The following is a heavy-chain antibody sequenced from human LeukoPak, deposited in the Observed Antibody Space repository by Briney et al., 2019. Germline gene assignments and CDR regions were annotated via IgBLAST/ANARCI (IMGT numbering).Heavy chain of an antibody. V-gene: IGHV3-21*01. J-gene: IGHJ4*02. D-gene: IGHD6-13*01. CDR2: ISSSSSYI. CDR3: ARGAYSSSWTFDY. CDR1: GFTRRSYS. Sequence: GESRRLSCRPSGFTRRSYSMNWVRQAPGKGLEWDSSISSSSSYIYYADSVTGRFTISRDNAKNSLYLQMNSLRAEDTAVYYCARGAYSSSWTFDYWGQRTLVTVSS.